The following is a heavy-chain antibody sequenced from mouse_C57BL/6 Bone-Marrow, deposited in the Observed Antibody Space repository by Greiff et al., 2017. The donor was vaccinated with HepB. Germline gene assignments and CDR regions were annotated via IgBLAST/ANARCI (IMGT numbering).Heavy chain of an antibody. CDR1: GYTFTSYW. D-gene: IGHD1-1*01. Sequence: QVQLQQSGAELVKPGASVKLSCKASGYTFTSYWMQWVKQRPGQGLEWIGEIDPSDSYTNYNQKFKGKATLTVDTSSSTAYMQLSSLTSEDSAVYYCARGASYYYGSSYFDYWGQGTTLTVSS. CDR3: ARGASYYYGSSYFDY. CDR2: IDPSDSYT. J-gene: IGHJ2*01. V-gene: IGHV1-50*01.